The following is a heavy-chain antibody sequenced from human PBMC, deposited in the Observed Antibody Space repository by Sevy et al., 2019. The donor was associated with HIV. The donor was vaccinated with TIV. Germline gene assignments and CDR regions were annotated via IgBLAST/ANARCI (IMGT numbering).Heavy chain of an antibody. CDR3: AKDAVRWSGAIYYYGMDV. D-gene: IGHD2-15*01. CDR2: ISYDGSNK. V-gene: IGHV3-30*18. CDR1: GFTFSSYG. J-gene: IGHJ6*02. Sequence: GGSLRLSCAASGFTFSSYGMHWFRQAPGKGLEWVALISYDGSNKYYADSVKGRFTISRDNSKNTLYLQMNSLRAEDTAVYYCAKDAVRWSGAIYYYGMDVWGQRTTVTVSS.